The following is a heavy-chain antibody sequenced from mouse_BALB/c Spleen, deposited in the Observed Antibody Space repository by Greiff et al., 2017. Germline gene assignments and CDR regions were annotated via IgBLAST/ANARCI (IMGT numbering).Heavy chain of an antibody. D-gene: IGHD2-4*01. Sequence: EVQLQQSGPELVKPGASVKISCKASGYSFTGYYMHWVKQSHVKSLEWIGRINPYNGATSYNQNFKDKASLTVDKSSSTAYMELHSLTSEDSAVYYCARDDYAAWFAYWGQGTLVTVSA. J-gene: IGHJ3*01. V-gene: IGHV1-31*01. CDR1: GYSFTGYY. CDR2: INPYNGAT. CDR3: ARDDYAAWFAY.